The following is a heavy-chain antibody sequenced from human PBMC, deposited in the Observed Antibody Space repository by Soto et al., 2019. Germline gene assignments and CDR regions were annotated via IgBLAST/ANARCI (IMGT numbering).Heavy chain of an antibody. CDR3: ARDGTLEMATMHGAFDI. D-gene: IGHD5-12*01. J-gene: IGHJ3*02. Sequence: QVQLQESGPGLVKPSQTLSLTCTVSGGSISSGGYYWSWIRQHPGKGLEWIGYIYYSGSTYYNPSLKSRVTISVDTSKNQFSLKLSSVTAADTAVYYCARDGTLEMATMHGAFDIWGQGTMVTVSS. CDR1: GGSISSGGYY. V-gene: IGHV4-31*03. CDR2: IYYSGST.